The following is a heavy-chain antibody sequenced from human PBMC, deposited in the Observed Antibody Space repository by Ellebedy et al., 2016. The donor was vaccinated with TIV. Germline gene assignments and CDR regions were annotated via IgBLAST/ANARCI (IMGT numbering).Heavy chain of an antibody. CDR2: INPNSGGT. V-gene: IGHV1-2*02. Sequence: ASVKVSXXASGYTFTGYYMHWVRQAPGQGLEWMGWINPNSGGTNYAQKFQGRVTMTRDTSISTAYMELSRLRSDDTAVYYCAREGIVATLDHMDVWGKGTTVTVSS. CDR1: GYTFTGYY. J-gene: IGHJ6*03. D-gene: IGHD5-12*01. CDR3: AREGIVATLDHMDV.